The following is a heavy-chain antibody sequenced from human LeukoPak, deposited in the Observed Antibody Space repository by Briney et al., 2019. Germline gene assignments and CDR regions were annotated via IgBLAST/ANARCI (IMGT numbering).Heavy chain of an antibody. J-gene: IGHJ4*02. Sequence: SGGSLRLSCAASGFTFDDYAMHWVRQAPGKGLEWVSLISWDGGSTHYADSVRGRFTISRDNSKNSLYLQMNSLRAEDTALYYCAKDHCSSTSCYADYWGQGTLVTVSS. CDR2: ISWDGGST. V-gene: IGHV3-43D*04. D-gene: IGHD2-2*01. CDR3: AKDHCSSTSCYADY. CDR1: GFTFDDYA.